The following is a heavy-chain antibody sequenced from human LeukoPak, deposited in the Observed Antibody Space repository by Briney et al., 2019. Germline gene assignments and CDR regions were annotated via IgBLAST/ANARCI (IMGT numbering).Heavy chain of an antibody. CDR1: GFTFSSHS. CDR2: IYYSGST. D-gene: IGHD3-22*01. Sequence: LRLSCAASGFTFSSHSMNWVRQHPGKGLEWIGYIYYSGSTYYNPSLKSRVTISVDTSKNQFSLKLISVTAADTAVYYCARTDSSGYYGTYWGQGTLVTVSS. CDR3: ARTDSSGYYGTY. J-gene: IGHJ4*02. V-gene: IGHV4-31*02.